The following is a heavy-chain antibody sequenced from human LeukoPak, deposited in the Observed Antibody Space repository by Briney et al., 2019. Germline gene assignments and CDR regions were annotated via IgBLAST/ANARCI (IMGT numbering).Heavy chain of an antibody. CDR1: GGSINSYY. J-gene: IGHJ3*02. CDR3: ARDRSGYSSSGYLADAFDI. CDR2: IYYSGST. Sequence: SETLSLTCIVSGGSINSYYWSWIRQPPGKGLEWIGYIYYSGSTNYNPSLKSRVTISVDTSKNQFSLKLSSVTAADTAVYYCARDRSGYSSSGYLADAFDIWGQGTMVTVSS. D-gene: IGHD6-6*01. V-gene: IGHV4-59*01.